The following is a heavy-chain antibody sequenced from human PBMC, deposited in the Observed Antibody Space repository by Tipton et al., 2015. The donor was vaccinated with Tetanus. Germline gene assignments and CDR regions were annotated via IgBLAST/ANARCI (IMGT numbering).Heavy chain of an antibody. Sequence: LRLSCTVSGASIGSISYYRSWIRQPPGKGLEWIGYTYYSGSTGYNPSLKSRVTISADMSKNQFSLNLTSVTAADTAVHYCARGNQRWLEIYYYYYGMDVWGQGTTVTVSS. CDR3: ARGNQRWLEIYYYYYGMDV. D-gene: IGHD5-24*01. V-gene: IGHV4-61*05. CDR1: GASIGSISYY. J-gene: IGHJ6*02. CDR2: TYYSGST.